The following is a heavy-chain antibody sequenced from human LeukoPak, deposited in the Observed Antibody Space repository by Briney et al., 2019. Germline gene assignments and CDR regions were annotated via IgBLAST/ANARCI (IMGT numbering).Heavy chain of an antibody. D-gene: IGHD5-12*01. V-gene: IGHV4-34*01. CDR2: INHSGST. Sequence: SETLSLTCAVYGGSFSGYYWSWIRQPPGKGLEWMGEINHSGSTNYNPSLKSRVTISVDTSKNQFSLKLSSVTAADTAVYYCARVSGYDWESFYDYWGQGSLVTVSS. J-gene: IGHJ4*02. CDR3: ARVSGYDWESFYDY. CDR1: GGSFSGYY.